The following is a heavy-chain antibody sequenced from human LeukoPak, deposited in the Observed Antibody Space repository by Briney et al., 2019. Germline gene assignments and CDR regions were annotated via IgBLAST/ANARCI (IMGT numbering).Heavy chain of an antibody. CDR2: IIPIFGTA. J-gene: IGHJ6*03. CDR1: GGTFSSYA. CDR3: ARDLGASIAAPAGYYMDV. Sequence: EASVKVSCTASGGTFSSYAISWVRQAPGQGLEWMGGIIPIFGTANYAQKFQGRVTITTDESTSTAYMELSSLRSEDTAVYYCARDLGASIAAPAGYYMDVWGKGTTVTVSS. D-gene: IGHD6-6*01. V-gene: IGHV1-69*05.